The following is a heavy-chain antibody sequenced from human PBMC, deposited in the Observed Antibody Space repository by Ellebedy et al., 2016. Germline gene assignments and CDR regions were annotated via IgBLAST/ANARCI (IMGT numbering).Heavy chain of an antibody. CDR3: ARDHTVTTSLGY. J-gene: IGHJ4*02. Sequence: ASVKVSCKASGYTFSNYDINWVRQATGQGLEWMGWMNPISGNTGFAQRFQGRVTMTRDTSKSTAYMDLSSLRSEDTAVYYCARDHTVTTSLGYWGQGTLVTVSS. V-gene: IGHV1-8*01. CDR1: GYTFSNYD. CDR2: MNPISGNT. D-gene: IGHD4-11*01.